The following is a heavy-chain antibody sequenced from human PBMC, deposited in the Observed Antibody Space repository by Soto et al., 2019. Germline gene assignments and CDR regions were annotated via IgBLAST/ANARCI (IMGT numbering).Heavy chain of an antibody. D-gene: IGHD5-12*01. CDR3: ARDLIVATSPFGHYYYGMDV. CDR1: GGSVSSGSHY. V-gene: IGHV4-61*01. Sequence: SETLSLTCTVSGGSVSSGSHYWSWIRQPPGKGLEWIGYIYYSGSTNYNPSLKSRVTISVDTSKNQFSLKLSSVTAADTAVYYCARDLIVATSPFGHYYYGMDVWGQGTTVTVSS. CDR2: IYYSGST. J-gene: IGHJ6*02.